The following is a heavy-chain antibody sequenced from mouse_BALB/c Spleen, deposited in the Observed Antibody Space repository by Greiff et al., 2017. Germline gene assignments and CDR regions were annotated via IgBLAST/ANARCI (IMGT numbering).Heavy chain of an antibody. V-gene: IGHV1-54*01. CDR1: GYAFTNYL. CDR2: INPGSGGT. Sequence: VQLQQSGAELVRPGTSVKVSCKASGYAFTNYLVEWVKQRPGQGLEWIGVINPGSGGTNYNEKFKGKATLTADKSSSTAYMQLSSLTSDDSAVYFCARTGTGYWGQGTTLTVSS. D-gene: IGHD4-1*01. CDR3: ARTGTGY. J-gene: IGHJ2*01.